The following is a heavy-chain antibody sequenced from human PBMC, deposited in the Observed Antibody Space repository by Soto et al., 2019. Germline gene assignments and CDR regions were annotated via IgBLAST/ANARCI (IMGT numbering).Heavy chain of an antibody. Sequence: SVKVSCKASGGTFSSYAISWVRQAPGQGLEWMGGIIPIFGTANYAQKFKGRVTITADESTSTAYMELSSLRSEDTAVYYCARDSRGIAVAGTLTDYYYYYGMDVWGQGTTVTVSS. V-gene: IGHV1-69*13. D-gene: IGHD6-19*01. CDR3: ARDSRGIAVAGTLTDYYYYYGMDV. J-gene: IGHJ6*02. CDR1: GGTFSSYA. CDR2: IIPIFGTA.